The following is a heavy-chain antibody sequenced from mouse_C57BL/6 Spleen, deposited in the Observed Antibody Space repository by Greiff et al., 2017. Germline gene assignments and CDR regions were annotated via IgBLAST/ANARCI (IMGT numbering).Heavy chain of an antibody. CDR1: GFTFSSYG. CDR2: ISSGGSYT. J-gene: IGHJ1*03. D-gene: IGHD1-1*01. V-gene: IGHV5-6*01. CDR3: ARHITTVVSFDV. Sequence: EVHLVESGGDLVKPGGSLKLSCAASGFTFSSYGMSWVRQTPDKRLEWVATISSGGSYTYYPDSVKGRFTISRDNAKNTLYLQMSSLKSEDTAMYYCARHITTVVSFDVWGTGTTVTVSS.